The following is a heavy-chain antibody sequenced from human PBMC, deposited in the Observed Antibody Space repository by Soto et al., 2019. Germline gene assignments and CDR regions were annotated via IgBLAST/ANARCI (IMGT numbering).Heavy chain of an antibody. D-gene: IGHD5-12*01. Sequence: SETLSLTCTVSGGSISSGGYYWTWIRQHPGKGLEWIGYIYYSGSPYYNPSLKSRVTISVDTSKNQFSLKLSSVTAADTAVYYCARMLGATMFDDWGQGTRVTVAS. CDR1: GGSISSGGYY. V-gene: IGHV4-31*03. CDR2: IYYSGSP. J-gene: IGHJ4*02. CDR3: ARMLGATMFDD.